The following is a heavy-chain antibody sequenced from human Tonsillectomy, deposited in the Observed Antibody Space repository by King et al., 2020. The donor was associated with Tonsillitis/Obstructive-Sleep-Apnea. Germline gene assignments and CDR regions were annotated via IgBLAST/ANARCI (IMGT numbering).Heavy chain of an antibody. CDR3: ATRNDFWSEPYYMAV. D-gene: IGHD3-3*01. CDR1: AGSISTYF. J-gene: IGHJ6*03. V-gene: IGHV4-59*01. CDR2: ISYSGTT. Sequence: QLQESGPGLVKPSETLSLTCSVSAGSISTYFWSWIRQPPGKGLEWIGYISYSGTTNYNPSLKSRVTISVDPSKNQCSLKLSSVTAADTAVYYCATRNDFWSEPYYMAVWGKGTTVTVSS.